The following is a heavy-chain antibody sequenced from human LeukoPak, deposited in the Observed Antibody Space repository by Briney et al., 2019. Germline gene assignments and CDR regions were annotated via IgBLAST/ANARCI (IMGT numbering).Heavy chain of an antibody. CDR2: ISSSGSTI. Sequence: PGGSLRLSCAASGFTFSSYEMNWVRQAPGKGLEWVSYISSSGSTIYYVDSVKGRLTISRDNAKNSLYLQMNSLRADDTAVYYCAKDQGTAIFGMIIPDWYFDLWGRGTLVTVSS. CDR3: AKDQGTAIFGMIIPDWYFDL. CDR1: GFTFSSYE. V-gene: IGHV3-48*03. J-gene: IGHJ2*01. D-gene: IGHD3-3*01.